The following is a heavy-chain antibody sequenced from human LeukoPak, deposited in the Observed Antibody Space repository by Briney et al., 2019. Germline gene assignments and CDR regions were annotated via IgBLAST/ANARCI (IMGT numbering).Heavy chain of an antibody. D-gene: IGHD6-13*01. V-gene: IGHV1-69*04. Sequence: SVKVSCKASGGTFSSYAISWVRQAPGQGLEWMGRIIPILGIANYAQKFQGRVTITADKSTSTAYMELSSLRSEDTAVYYCARSTRLGLLYSSSSTPYYGMDVWGQGTTVTVSS. CDR3: ARSTRLGLLYSSSSTPYYGMDV. CDR1: GGTFSSYA. J-gene: IGHJ6*02. CDR2: IIPILGIA.